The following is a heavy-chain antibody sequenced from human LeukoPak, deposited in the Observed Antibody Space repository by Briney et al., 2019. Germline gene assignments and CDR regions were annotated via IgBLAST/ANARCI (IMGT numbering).Heavy chain of an antibody. CDR1: GFTFSSYT. D-gene: IGHD2-15*01. Sequence: GGSLRLSCAASGFTFSSYTMNWVRQAPGKGLEWVSSISSSSRYIYYADSVRGQFTISRDNAKNSLYLQMNCRRAEDTAVYYCARGSEYCTGGTCYLNWFDPWGPGTLVTVSS. V-gene: IGHV3-21*01. CDR2: ISSSSRYI. J-gene: IGHJ5*02. CDR3: ARGSEYCTGGTCYLNWFDP.